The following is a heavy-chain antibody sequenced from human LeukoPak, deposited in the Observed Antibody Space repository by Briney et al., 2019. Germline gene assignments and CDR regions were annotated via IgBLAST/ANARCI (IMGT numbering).Heavy chain of an antibody. Sequence: PGRSLRLSCAASGFTFDDYAMHWVRQAPGKGLEWVSGINWNSGSIGYADSVKGRFTISRDNAKNSLYLQMNSLRAEDTALYYCARAGLYNWNYEGTAYFDYWGQGTLVTVSS. V-gene: IGHV3-9*01. CDR2: INWNSGSI. D-gene: IGHD1-7*01. J-gene: IGHJ4*02. CDR3: ARAGLYNWNYEGTAYFDY. CDR1: GFTFDDYA.